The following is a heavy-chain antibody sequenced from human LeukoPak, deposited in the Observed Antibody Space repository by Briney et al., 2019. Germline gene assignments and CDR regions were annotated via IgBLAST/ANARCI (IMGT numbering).Heavy chain of an antibody. J-gene: IGHJ6*03. Sequence: SETLSLTCAISGGSFSGYYCSWIRQSPGKGLEWIGEINHSGAPKYNPSFKSRATISVDTSKNQFSLRLNSVTAADTAVYFCARGRSYSYGYNYCMEVWGKGTTVTVSS. V-gene: IGHV4-34*01. CDR1: GGSFSGYY. D-gene: IGHD5-24*01. CDR2: INHSGAP. CDR3: ARGRSYSYGYNYCMEV.